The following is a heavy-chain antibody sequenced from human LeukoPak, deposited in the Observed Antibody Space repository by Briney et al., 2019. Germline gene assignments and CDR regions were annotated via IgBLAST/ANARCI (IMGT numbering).Heavy chain of an antibody. V-gene: IGHV3-20*01. J-gene: IGHJ3*02. CDR2: INWSGLTT. CDR1: GFSLDESG. Sequence: RAGGSLRLSCAASGFSLDESGMSWVRQVPGKGLEWVSSINWSGLTTNYADSVKGRFTISRDNAKKSLYLQMNSLRAGDTALYHCARLLWFGDLRGSDAFDIWGQGTMVTVSS. D-gene: IGHD3-10*01. CDR3: ARLLWFGDLRGSDAFDI.